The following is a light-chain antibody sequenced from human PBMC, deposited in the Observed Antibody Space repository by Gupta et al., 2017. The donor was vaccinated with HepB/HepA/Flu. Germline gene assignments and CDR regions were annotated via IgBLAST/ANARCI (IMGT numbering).Light chain of an antibody. J-gene: IGKJ4*01. CDR3: QQRYSTPRT. Sequence: DIKMTQSPSSLSASVGDRVTITCRASQSISNYLNWYQQKPGKAPKLLIYAASTLQSGVPSRFGGSGSGTDFTLTISSLQPEDFATYYCQQRYSTPRTFGGGTKVEIK. CDR1: QSISNY. CDR2: AAS. V-gene: IGKV1-39*01.